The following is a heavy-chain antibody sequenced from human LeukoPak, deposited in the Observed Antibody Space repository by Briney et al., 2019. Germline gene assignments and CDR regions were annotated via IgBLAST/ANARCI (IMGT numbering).Heavy chain of an antibody. CDR2: INPNIGST. J-gene: IGHJ5*02. V-gene: IGHV1-46*01. Sequence: ASVKVSCKASGYXVTNYYMHWVRQAPGQGLEWMGIINPNIGSTRYAQKFQGRVTMTRDTSTSTVYMELSSLTSEDTAVYYCARERSGSGRGWFDPWGQGTLVTVSS. CDR3: ARERSGSGRGWFDP. CDR1: GYXVTNYY. D-gene: IGHD3-10*01.